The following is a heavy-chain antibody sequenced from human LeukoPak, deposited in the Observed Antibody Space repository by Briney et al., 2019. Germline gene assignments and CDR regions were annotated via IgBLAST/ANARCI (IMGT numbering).Heavy chain of an antibody. J-gene: IGHJ6*03. V-gene: IGHV3-11*04. CDR1: GFTFSDYY. CDR3: ARVHLRRYCSSTSCYTGYYMDV. D-gene: IGHD2-2*02. Sequence: GGSLRLSCAASGFTFSDYYMSWIRQAPGKGLEWVSYISSSGSTIYYADSVKGRFTISRDNAKNSLYLQMNSLRAEDTAVYYCARVHLRRYCSSTSCYTGYYMDVWGKGTTVTVSS. CDR2: ISSSGSTI.